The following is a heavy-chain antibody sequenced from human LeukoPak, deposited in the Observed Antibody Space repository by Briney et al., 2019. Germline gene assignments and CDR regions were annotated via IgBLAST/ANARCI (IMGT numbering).Heavy chain of an antibody. J-gene: IGHJ5*02. CDR3: ARVGHGGYCSSTSCSEFDP. CDR1: GYTFTGYY. CDR2: INPNSGGT. Sequence: GASVKVSCKASGYTFTGYYMHWVRQAPGQGLEWMGWINPNSGGTNYAQKFQGRVTMTRDTSISTAYMELCRLRSDDTAVYYCARVGHGGYCSSTSCSEFDPWGQGTLVTVSS. V-gene: IGHV1-2*02. D-gene: IGHD2-2*01.